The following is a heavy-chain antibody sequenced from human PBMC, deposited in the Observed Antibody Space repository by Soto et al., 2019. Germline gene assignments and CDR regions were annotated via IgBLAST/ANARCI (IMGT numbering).Heavy chain of an antibody. V-gene: IGHV4-4*07. D-gene: IGHD3-10*01. CDR3: ARGSLTMDV. CDR2: IYPSGNT. CDR1: GGSINNYY. Sequence: SETLSLTCTVSGGSINNYYWSWIRQPAGKGLEWIGRIYPSGNTNYNPSLKSRVIMSVDTSKDQFSLKLNSVTAADTAVYYCARGSLTMDVWGQGTTVTVSS. J-gene: IGHJ6*02.